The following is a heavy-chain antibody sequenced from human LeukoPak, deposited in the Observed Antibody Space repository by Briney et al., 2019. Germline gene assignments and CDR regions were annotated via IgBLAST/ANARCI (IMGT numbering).Heavy chain of an antibody. V-gene: IGHV4-39*01. J-gene: IGHJ5*02. CDR3: ARLSLLLWFGELRYNWFDP. CDR2: IYYSGST. D-gene: IGHD3-10*01. CDR1: GGSISSSSYY. Sequence: PSETLSLTCTVSGGSISSSSYYWGWIRQPPGKGLEWIGTIYYSGSTYYNPSLKTRITISVDTSKKQFSLKLTSVTAADTAVYYCARLSLLLWFGELRYNWFDPWGQGTLVTVSS.